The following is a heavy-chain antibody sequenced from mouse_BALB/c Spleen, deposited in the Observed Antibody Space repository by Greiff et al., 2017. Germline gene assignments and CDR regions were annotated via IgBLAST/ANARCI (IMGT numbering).Heavy chain of an antibody. Sequence: VQLKESGPELVKPGASMKISCKASGYSFTGYTMNWVKQSHGKNLEWIGLINPYNGGTSYNQKFKGKATLTVDKSSSTAYMELLSLTSEDSAVYYCAIRRDPYYAMDYWGQGTSVTVSS. D-gene: IGHD2-12*01. CDR2: INPYNGGT. CDR1: GYSFTGYT. J-gene: IGHJ4*01. CDR3: AIRRDPYYAMDY. V-gene: IGHV1-18*01.